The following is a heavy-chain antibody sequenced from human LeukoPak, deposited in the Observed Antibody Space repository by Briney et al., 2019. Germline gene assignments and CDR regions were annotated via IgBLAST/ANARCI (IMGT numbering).Heavy chain of an antibody. V-gene: IGHV4-34*01. J-gene: IGHJ5*02. Sequence: SETLSLTCAVYGGSFSGYYWSWIRQPPGKGLEWIGEINHSGSTNYNPSLKSRVTISVDTSKNQFSLKLSSVTVADTAVYYCARRRPVGSGRTNWFDPWGQGTLVTVSS. D-gene: IGHD3-10*01. CDR2: INHSGST. CDR1: GGSFSGYY. CDR3: ARRRPVGSGRTNWFDP.